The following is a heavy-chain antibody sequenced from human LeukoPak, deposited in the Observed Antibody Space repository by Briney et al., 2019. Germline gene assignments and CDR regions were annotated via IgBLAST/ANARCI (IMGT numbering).Heavy chain of an antibody. V-gene: IGHV1-8*01. Sequence: ASVKVSCKASGYTFTSYDINVVRPATGQGLEWMGWMKPNSGNTGDGEKYQGRVTMTRNTSISTAYMELSSLRSEDTAVYYCARGGYCSGGSCPRGYSFYYGMDVWGRGTTVTVSS. D-gene: IGHD2-15*01. J-gene: IGHJ6*02. CDR3: ARGGYCSGGSCPRGYSFYYGMDV. CDR1: GYTFTSYD. CDR2: MKPNSGNT.